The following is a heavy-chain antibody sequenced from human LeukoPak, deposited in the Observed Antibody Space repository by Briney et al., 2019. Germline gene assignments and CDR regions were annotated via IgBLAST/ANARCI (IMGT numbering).Heavy chain of an antibody. CDR3: ARVAPIVVVPAAIFVYYGMDV. D-gene: IGHD2-2*01. V-gene: IGHV1-18*01. CDR1: GYTFTSYG. Sequence: GASVTVSCKASGYTFTSYGISWVRQAPGQGLEWMGWISAHNGNTNYAQKLQGRVTMTTDTSTSTAYMELRSLRSDDTAVYYCARVAPIVVVPAAIFVYYGMDVWGQGTTVTVSS. CDR2: ISAHNGNT. J-gene: IGHJ6*02.